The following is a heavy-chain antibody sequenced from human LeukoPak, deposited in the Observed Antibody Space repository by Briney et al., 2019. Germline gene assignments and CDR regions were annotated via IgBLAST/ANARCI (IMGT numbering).Heavy chain of an antibody. V-gene: IGHV3-20*01. CDR2: IIWNGGST. CDR1: GFTSDDYG. J-gene: IGHJ4*02. Sequence: PRGSLRLSCAASGFTSDDYGMSWVRPAPGGGLEWVSGIIWNGGSTGYADSVKGQFTISRDNAKDTLYLQMNSLRAEDTALYDCDRDSKRYYDFWSGYGGTAEDYYFDYWGQGTLVTASS. CDR3: DRDSKRYYDFWSGYGGTAEDYYFDY. D-gene: IGHD3-3*01.